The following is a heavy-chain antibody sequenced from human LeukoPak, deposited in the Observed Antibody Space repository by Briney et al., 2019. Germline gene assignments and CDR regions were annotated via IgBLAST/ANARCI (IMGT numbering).Heavy chain of an antibody. CDR1: GGSVSSSSYY. Sequence: SETLSLTCTVSGGSVSSSSYYWGWIRQPPGKGLEWIGSIYYSGSTYYNPSLKSRVTISVDTSKNQFSLKLSAVTAADTAVYYCARESSSSWSYYYYYYMDVWGKGTTVTVSS. J-gene: IGHJ6*03. V-gene: IGHV4-39*07. CDR2: IYYSGST. CDR3: ARESSSSWSYYYYYYMDV. D-gene: IGHD6-13*01.